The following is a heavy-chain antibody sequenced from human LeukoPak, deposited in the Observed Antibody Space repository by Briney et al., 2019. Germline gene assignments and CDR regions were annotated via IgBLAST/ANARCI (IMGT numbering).Heavy chain of an antibody. Sequence: GGSLRLSCAASGFTFSSYAMSWVRQAPGKGLEWVSAISGSGGSTYYADSVKGRFTISRDNSKNTLYLQMHSLRAEDTAVYYCVKGDHIVVVIAIPDYWGQGTLVTVSS. CDR2: ISGSGGST. V-gene: IGHV3-23*01. J-gene: IGHJ4*02. CDR3: VKGDHIVVVIAIPDY. D-gene: IGHD2-21*01. CDR1: GFTFSSYA.